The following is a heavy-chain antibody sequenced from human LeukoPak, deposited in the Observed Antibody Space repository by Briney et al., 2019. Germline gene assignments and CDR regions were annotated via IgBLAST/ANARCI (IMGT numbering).Heavy chain of an antibody. CDR1: GFTVSTNY. CDR3: AKAQYCSSTSCYKVRLDPMPPVHYYGMDV. V-gene: IGHV3-23*01. J-gene: IGHJ6*02. D-gene: IGHD2-2*02. CDR2: ISGSGGST. Sequence: GGSLRLSCAASGFTVSTNYMNWVRQAPGKGLEWVSAISGSGGSTYYADSVKGRFTISRENSKNTLYLQMNSLRAEDTAVYYCAKAQYCSSTSCYKVRLDPMPPVHYYGMDVWGQGTTVTVSS.